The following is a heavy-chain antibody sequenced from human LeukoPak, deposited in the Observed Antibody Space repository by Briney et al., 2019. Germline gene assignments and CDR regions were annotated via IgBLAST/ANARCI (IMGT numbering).Heavy chain of an antibody. CDR2: TSSSDAGT. J-gene: IGHJ4*02. CDR3: ARAPVTSCRGAYCYPFDY. CDR1: GFSLSSHA. Sequence: GGSLRLSCAASGFSLSSHAMSWVRQAPGKGLEWVSATSSSDAGTYYADSVRGRFTISRDNSKNTPYLQMNSLRAEDAAVYYCARAPVTSCRGAYCYPFDYWGQGTLVTVSS. D-gene: IGHD2-21*01. V-gene: IGHV3-23*01.